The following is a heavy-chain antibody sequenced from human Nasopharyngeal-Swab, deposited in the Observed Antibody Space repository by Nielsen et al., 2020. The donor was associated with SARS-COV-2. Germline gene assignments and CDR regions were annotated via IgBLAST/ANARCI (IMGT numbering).Heavy chain of an antibody. CDR1: GGSISSPNW. D-gene: IGHD2-2*01. CDR3: ARVPAGCSSTSCYLTD. Sequence: SETLSLTCAVSGGSISSPNWWNWVRQPPGKGLEWIGEISHSGLTNYNPSLKSPVTISIDNPKNQFSLRLNSMTAADTAVYHCARVPAGCSSTSCYLTDWGQGILVTVSS. CDR2: ISHSGLT. V-gene: IGHV4-4*02. J-gene: IGHJ4*02.